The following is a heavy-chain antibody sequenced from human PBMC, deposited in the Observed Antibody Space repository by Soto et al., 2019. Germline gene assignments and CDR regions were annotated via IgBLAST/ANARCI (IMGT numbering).Heavy chain of an antibody. J-gene: IGHJ6*03. CDR1: GGTFSSYT. CDR2: IIPILGIA. D-gene: IGHD2-8*01. Sequence: SVKVSCKASGGTFSSYTISWVRQAPGQGLEWMGRIIPILGIANYAQKFQGRVTITADKSTSTAYMELSSLRSEDTAVYYCAIDFRCTNGVCMGYYYYMDVWGKGTTVTVSS. V-gene: IGHV1-69*04. CDR3: AIDFRCTNGVCMGYYYYMDV.